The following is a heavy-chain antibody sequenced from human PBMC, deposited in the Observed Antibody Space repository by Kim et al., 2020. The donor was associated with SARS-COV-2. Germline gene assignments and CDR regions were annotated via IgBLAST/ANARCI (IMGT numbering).Heavy chain of an antibody. D-gene: IGHD6-13*01. J-gene: IGHJ4*02. Sequence: YYNPSRKSRVTISVDTSKNQFSLKLSSVTAADTAVYYCARQGSSWYDFGYWGQGTLVTVSS. CDR3: ARQGSSWYDFGY. V-gene: IGHV4-39*01.